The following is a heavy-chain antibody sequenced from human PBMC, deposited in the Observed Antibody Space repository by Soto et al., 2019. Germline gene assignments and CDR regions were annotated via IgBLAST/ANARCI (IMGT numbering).Heavy chain of an antibody. CDR1: GFSLSTSGVG. J-gene: IGHJ4*02. Sequence: SGPTLVNPTQTLTLTCTFSGFSLSTSGVGVGWIRQPPGKALEWLALIYWDDDKRYSPSLKSRLTITKDTSKNQVVLTMTNMDPVDTATYYCAHRASIVARADVYYFDFWGQGTLVTVSS. D-gene: IGHD6-6*01. CDR2: IYWDDDK. V-gene: IGHV2-5*02. CDR3: AHRASIVARADVYYFDF.